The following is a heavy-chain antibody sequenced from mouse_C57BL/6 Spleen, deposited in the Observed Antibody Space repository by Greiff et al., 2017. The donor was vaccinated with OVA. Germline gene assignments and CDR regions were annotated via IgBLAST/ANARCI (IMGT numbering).Heavy chain of an antibody. CDR3: ARLDITTVVATGFDY. CDR2: IHPSSGST. D-gene: IGHD1-1*01. Sequence: VQLQQPGAELVKPGASVKLSCKASGYTFTSYWMNWVKQRPGQGLEWIGMIHPSSGSTNYNEKFKSKATLTVDKSSSTAYMQLSSLTSEDSAVYDCARLDITTVVATGFDYWGQGTTLTVSS. J-gene: IGHJ2*01. V-gene: IGHV1-64*01. CDR1: GYTFTSYW.